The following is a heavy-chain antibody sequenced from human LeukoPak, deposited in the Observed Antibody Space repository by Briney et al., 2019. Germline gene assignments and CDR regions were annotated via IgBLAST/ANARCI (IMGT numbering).Heavy chain of an antibody. CDR3: ARFAGGTSGYFYYMDV. CDR2: IYHSGST. Sequence: SETLSLTCTVSGYSINSGYYWGWIRQPPGKGLEWIGSIYHSGSTYYNPSLKSRVTISADRSNNQFSLEVSSVTAADTAVYYCARFAGGTSGYFYYMDVWGKGTTVTVSS. CDR1: GYSINSGYY. V-gene: IGHV4-38-2*02. D-gene: IGHD2-2*01. J-gene: IGHJ6*03.